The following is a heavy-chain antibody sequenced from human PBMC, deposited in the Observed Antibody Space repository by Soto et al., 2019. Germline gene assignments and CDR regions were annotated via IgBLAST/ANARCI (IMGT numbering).Heavy chain of an antibody. V-gene: IGHV1-3*01. CDR1: GYTFANYP. CDR2: INAGNGYT. D-gene: IGHD3-10*01. CDR3: ARAKIITTVDY. J-gene: IGHJ4*02. Sequence: QVQLVQSGAEGKKPGASVKVSCETSGYTFANYPMHWVRQAPGQTLEWMGWINAGNGYTKYSQKFQDRVTITRDTPARIAYMELSSLRSADTAVYYCARAKIITTVDYWGQGTLVSVSS.